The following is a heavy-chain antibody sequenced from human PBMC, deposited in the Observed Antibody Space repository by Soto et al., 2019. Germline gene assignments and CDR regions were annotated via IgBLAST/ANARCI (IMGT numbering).Heavy chain of an antibody. Sequence: DVPLLESWGVLVQPEGSLRLSCAASGFTFSSYAMGWVRQGPGKGLEWVAVVSIGGSTHYADSVRGRFTISRDNSKNTLSLQMNILTAEDTAVYFCAKRRGAGGHFDYWGQGALVTVSS. J-gene: IGHJ4*02. CDR3: AKRRGAGGHFDY. D-gene: IGHD2-15*01. CDR1: GFTFSSYA. V-gene: IGHV3-23*01. CDR2: VSIGGST.